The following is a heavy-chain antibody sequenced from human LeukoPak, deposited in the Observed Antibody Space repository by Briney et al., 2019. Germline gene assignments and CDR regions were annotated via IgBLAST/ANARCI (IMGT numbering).Heavy chain of an antibody. CDR1: GGSISSYY. D-gene: IGHD2-2*01. Sequence: SETLSLTCTVSGGSISSYYWSWIRQPPGKGLEWIGYIYYSGSTNYNPSLKSRVTISVDTSKNQFSLKLSSVTAADTAVYYCVAVVPAEGWFDPWGQGTLVTVSS. CDR2: IYYSGST. V-gene: IGHV4-59*01. J-gene: IGHJ5*02. CDR3: VAVVPAEGWFDP.